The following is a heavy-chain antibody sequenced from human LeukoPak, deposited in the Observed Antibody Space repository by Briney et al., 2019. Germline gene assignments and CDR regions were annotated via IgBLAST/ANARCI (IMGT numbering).Heavy chain of an antibody. CDR1: GYTFTSYG. J-gene: IGHJ4*02. CDR3: ARGDDSSGYYPPSPFDY. D-gene: IGHD3-22*01. V-gene: IGHV1-18*01. Sequence: GASVKVSCKASGYTFTSYGISWVRQAPGQGLEWMGWISAYNGNTNYAQKLQGRVTMTTDTSTSTAYMGLRSLRSDDTAVYYCARGDDSSGYYPPSPFDYWGQGTLVTVSS. CDR2: ISAYNGNT.